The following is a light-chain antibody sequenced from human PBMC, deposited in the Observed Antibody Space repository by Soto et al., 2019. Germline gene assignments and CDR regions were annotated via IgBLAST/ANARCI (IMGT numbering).Light chain of an antibody. CDR3: QSYDTFLSAVV. Sequence: QSALTQPPSASGSPGQSVTISCTGTFNDVGGYNYVSWYQQHPGKAPKVIIYEVYKRPSGVPDRFSGSKSGKTASLTVSGLQADDEADYYCQSYDTFLSAVVFGGGTKLTVL. V-gene: IGLV2-8*01. J-gene: IGLJ2*01. CDR2: EVY. CDR1: FNDVGGYNY.